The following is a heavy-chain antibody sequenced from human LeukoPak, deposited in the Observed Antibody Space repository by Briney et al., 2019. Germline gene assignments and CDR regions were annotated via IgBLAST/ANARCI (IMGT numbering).Heavy chain of an antibody. D-gene: IGHD3-10*01. CDR2: ISYDGSNK. CDR1: GFTFSSYA. Sequence: GGSLRLSCAAPGFTFSSYAMHWVRQAPGKGLEWVAVISYDGSNKYYADSVKGRFTISRDNSKNTLYLQMNSLRAEDTAVYYCARDPFPYYYGSGSYPTYWGQGTLVTVSS. CDR3: ARDPFPYYYGSGSYPTY. V-gene: IGHV3-30*04. J-gene: IGHJ4*02.